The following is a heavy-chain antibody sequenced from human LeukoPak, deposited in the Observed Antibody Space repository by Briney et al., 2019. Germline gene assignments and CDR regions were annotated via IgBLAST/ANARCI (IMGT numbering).Heavy chain of an antibody. V-gene: IGHV1-24*01. CDR2: FDPEDGET. D-gene: IGHD2-15*01. CDR3: ATASPLRVAATTFDY. J-gene: IGHJ4*02. CDR1: GYTLTELS. Sequence: ASVKVSCKVSGYTLTELSMHWVRQAPGKGLEWMGGFDPEDGETIYAQKFQGRVTMTEDTSTDTAYMELSSLRSEDTAVYYCATASPLRVAATTFDYWGQGTLVTVSS.